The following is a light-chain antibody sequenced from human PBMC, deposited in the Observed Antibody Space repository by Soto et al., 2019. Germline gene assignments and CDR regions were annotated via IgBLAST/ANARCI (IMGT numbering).Light chain of an antibody. V-gene: IGKV3-11*01. CDR2: EAS. Sequence: ESVLTQSPATLSLSPGERATLSCRARQSVSSYLAWYQQKPGQAPRLLIYEASNRATGIPARFSGSGSETDFTLTISSLEPEDFAVYYCQQRINWPPSITFGQGTRLEIK. CDR3: QQRINWPPSIT. J-gene: IGKJ5*01. CDR1: QSVSSY.